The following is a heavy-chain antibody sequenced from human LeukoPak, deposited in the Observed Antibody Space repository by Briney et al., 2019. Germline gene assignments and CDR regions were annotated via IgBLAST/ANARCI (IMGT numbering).Heavy chain of an antibody. CDR3: AKDQAIVLMVYAIDY. D-gene: IGHD2-8*01. Sequence: SGGSLRLSCAASGFTFSSYAMSWVRQAPGKGLEWVSAISGSGGSTYYADSVKGRFTISRDNSKNTLYLQMNSLRAEDTAVYYCAKDQAIVLMVYAIDYWGQGTLVTVSS. CDR2: ISGSGGST. J-gene: IGHJ4*02. CDR1: GFTFSSYA. V-gene: IGHV3-23*01.